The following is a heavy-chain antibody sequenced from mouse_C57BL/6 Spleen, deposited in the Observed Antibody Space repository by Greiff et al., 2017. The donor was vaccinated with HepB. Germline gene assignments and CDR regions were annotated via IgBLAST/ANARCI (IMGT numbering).Heavy chain of an antibody. V-gene: IGHV1-52*01. CDR2: IDPSDSET. Sequence: QVQLQQPGAELVRPGSSVKLSCKASGYTFTSYWMHWVKQRPIQGLEWIGNIDPSDSETHYNQKFKDKATLTVDKSSSTAYMQLSSLTSEDAAVYYCARSYDYDDDGAWFAYWGQGTLVTVSA. CDR1: GYTFTSYW. D-gene: IGHD2-4*01. J-gene: IGHJ3*01. CDR3: ARSYDYDDDGAWFAY.